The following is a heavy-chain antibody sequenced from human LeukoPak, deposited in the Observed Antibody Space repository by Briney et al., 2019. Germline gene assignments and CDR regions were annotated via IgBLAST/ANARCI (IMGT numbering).Heavy chain of an antibody. V-gene: IGHV3-9*03. CDR3: AKAGGGYSSGWYGLSFDY. J-gene: IGHJ4*02. CDR1: GFTFDDYA. Sequence: GRSLRLSCAASGFTFDDYAIHWVRQAPGKGLEWVSGISWNSGSIGYADSVKGRFTISRDNAKNSLYLQMNSLRAEDMALYYCAKAGGGYSSGWYGLSFDYWGQGTLVTVSS. CDR2: ISWNSGSI. D-gene: IGHD6-19*01.